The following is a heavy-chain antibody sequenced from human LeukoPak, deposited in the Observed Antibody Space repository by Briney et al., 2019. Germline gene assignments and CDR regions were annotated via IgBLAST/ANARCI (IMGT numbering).Heavy chain of an antibody. CDR1: GYSLTSYW. CDR2: IYPGDSDT. D-gene: IGHD6-19*01. CDR3: ARVIRSYSSGWYVWAALDY. J-gene: IGHJ4*02. V-gene: IGHV5-51*01. Sequence: GESLKISCKGSGYSLTSYWIGWVRQMPGKGLEWMGIIYPGDSDTRYSPSFQGQVTISADKSISTAYLQWSSLKASDTAMYYCARVIRSYSSGWYVWAALDYWGQGTLVTVSS.